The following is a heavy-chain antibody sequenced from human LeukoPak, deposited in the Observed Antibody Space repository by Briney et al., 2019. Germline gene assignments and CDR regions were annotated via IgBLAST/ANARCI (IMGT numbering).Heavy chain of an antibody. CDR1: GFTFSSYA. J-gene: IGHJ4*02. D-gene: IGHD1-1*01. CDR3: ARDEMGDNWNDVFDY. V-gene: IGHV3-23*01. CDR2: ISGSGGST. Sequence: GGSLRLSCAASGFTFSSYAMSWVRQAPGKGLEWVSAISGSGGSTYYADSVKGRFTISRDNAKNSLYLQMNSLRADDTAVYYCARDEMGDNWNDVFDYWGQGTLVTVSS.